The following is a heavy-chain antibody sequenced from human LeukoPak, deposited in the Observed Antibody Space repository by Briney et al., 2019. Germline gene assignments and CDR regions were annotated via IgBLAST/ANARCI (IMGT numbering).Heavy chain of an antibody. CDR2: ISVGGGST. V-gene: IGHV3-23*01. Sequence: GGSLRLSCAASGFTFSSYAMTWVRQAPGQGLEWVSAISVGGGSTSYADSVKGRFTISRDNSQNTLYLQMNSLRAEGTAVYYCARDPGDSLYYFDYWGQGTLVTVSS. CDR3: ARDPGDSLYYFDY. CDR1: GFTFSSYA. D-gene: IGHD5-18*01. J-gene: IGHJ4*02.